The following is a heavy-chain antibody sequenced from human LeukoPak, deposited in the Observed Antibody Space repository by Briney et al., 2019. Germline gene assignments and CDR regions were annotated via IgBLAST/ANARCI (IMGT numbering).Heavy chain of an antibody. D-gene: IGHD2-21*02. Sequence: GESLKISCKGSGYNFTSYWISWVRQMPGKGLEWMGRIDPSDSYTNYSPSFQGHVTISADKSISAAYLQWSSLKASDTAMYCCARRALPPAYCGGDCFDAFDIWGQGTMVTVSS. CDR1: GYNFTSYW. CDR2: IDPSDSYT. CDR3: ARRALPPAYCGGDCFDAFDI. J-gene: IGHJ3*02. V-gene: IGHV5-10-1*01.